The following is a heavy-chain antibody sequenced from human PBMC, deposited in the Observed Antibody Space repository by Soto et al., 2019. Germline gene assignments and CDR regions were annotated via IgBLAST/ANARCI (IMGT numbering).Heavy chain of an antibody. J-gene: IGHJ6*02. Sequence: ASVKVSCKASGGTFSSYAISWLRQSPGQGLEWMGGIIPIFGTANYAQKFQGRVTITADESTSTAYMELSSLRSEDTAVYYCASPTLLYYYGMDVWGQGTTVTVSS. CDR2: IIPIFGTA. CDR3: ASPTLLYYYGMDV. CDR1: GGTFSSYA. V-gene: IGHV1-69*13.